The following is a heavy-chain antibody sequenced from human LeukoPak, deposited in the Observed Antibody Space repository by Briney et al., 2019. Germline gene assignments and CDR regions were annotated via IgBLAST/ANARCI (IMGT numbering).Heavy chain of an antibody. CDR3: ARGTAVAGSFDY. D-gene: IGHD6-19*01. CDR1: GGSFSGYY. CDR2: INHSGST. Sequence: TPSETLSLTCAVYGGSFSGYYWSWIRQPPGKGLEWIGEINHSGSTNYNPSLKSRVTISVDTSKNQFSLKLSSVTAADTAVYYCARGTAVAGSFDYWGQGTLVTVSS. J-gene: IGHJ4*02. V-gene: IGHV4-34*01.